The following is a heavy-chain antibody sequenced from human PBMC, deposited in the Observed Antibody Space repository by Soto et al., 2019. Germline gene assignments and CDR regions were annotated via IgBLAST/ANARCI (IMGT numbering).Heavy chain of an antibody. V-gene: IGHV1-69*13. J-gene: IGHJ6*02. CDR1: GYTFTSYG. CDR3: ARVPAKLLLDV. Sequence: SVKVSCKASGYTFTSYGISWVRQAPGQGLEWMGGIIPIFGTANYAQKFQGRVTITADESTSTAYMELSSLRSEDTAVYYCARVPAKLLLDVWGQGTTVTVSS. CDR2: IIPIFGTA. D-gene: IGHD1-7*01.